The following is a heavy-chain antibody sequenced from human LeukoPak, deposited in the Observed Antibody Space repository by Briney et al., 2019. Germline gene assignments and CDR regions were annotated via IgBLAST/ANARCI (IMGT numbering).Heavy chain of an antibody. CDR3: ARVAAAGTLDY. Sequence: GGSLRLSCAASGFTFSSYWMHWVRQVPGKELMWVSRINNDGSSTSYADSVKGRFTISRDNAKNTLYLQMNSLRAEDTVVYYCARVAAAGTLDYWGQGSLVTVSS. J-gene: IGHJ4*02. CDR1: GFTFSSYW. CDR2: INNDGSST. D-gene: IGHD6-13*01. V-gene: IGHV3-74*01.